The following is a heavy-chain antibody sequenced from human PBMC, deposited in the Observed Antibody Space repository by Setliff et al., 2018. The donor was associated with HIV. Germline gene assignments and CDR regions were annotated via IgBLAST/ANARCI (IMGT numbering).Heavy chain of an antibody. CDR2: LYGTGGT. V-gene: IGHV3-66*02. D-gene: IGHD6-13*01. CDR1: GFTFSSYE. Sequence: GGSLRLSCAASGFTFSSYEMNWVRQAPGKGLEWVSILYGTGGTYYADSVKGRFTISRDNSKNTVYLQMSSLRVEDTALYYCAKADDGAAAGPAPWGQGTLVTVSS. J-gene: IGHJ5*02. CDR3: AKADDGAAAGPAP.